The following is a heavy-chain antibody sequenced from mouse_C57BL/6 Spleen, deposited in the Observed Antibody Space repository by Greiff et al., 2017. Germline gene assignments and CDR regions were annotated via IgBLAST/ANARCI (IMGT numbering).Heavy chain of an antibody. CDR3: ARESTTVVATWYFDV. CDR2: ISDGGSYT. V-gene: IGHV5-4*01. CDR1: GFTFSSYA. J-gene: IGHJ1*03. Sequence: EVKLMESGGGLVKPGGSLKLSCAASGFTFSSYAMSWVRQTPEKRLEWVATISDGGSYTYYPDNVKGRFTISRDNAKNNLYLQMSHLKSEDTAMYYCARESTTVVATWYFDVWGTGTTVTVSS. D-gene: IGHD1-1*01.